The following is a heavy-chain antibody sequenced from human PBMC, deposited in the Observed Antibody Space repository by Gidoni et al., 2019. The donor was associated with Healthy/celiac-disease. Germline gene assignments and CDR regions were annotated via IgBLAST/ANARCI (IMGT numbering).Heavy chain of an antibody. CDR1: GFTFSGSA. CDR2: IRSKANSYAT. J-gene: IGHJ4*02. Sequence: EVQLVESGGGLVQPGGSLKLSCAASGFTFSGSAMHWVRQASGKGLEWVGRIRSKANSYATAYAASVKGRFTISRDDSKNTAYLQMNSLKTEDTAVYYCTRSYYDSSGYYSYYFDYWGQGTLVTVSS. CDR3: TRSYYDSSGYYSYYFDY. D-gene: IGHD3-22*01. V-gene: IGHV3-73*01.